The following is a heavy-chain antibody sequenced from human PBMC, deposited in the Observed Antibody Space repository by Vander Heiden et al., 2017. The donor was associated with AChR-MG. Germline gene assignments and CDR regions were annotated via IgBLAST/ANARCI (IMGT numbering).Heavy chain of an antibody. CDR3: ARGPYSSGWYHPKWFDP. V-gene: IGHV4-39*02. Sequence: QLQLQESGPGLVKPSGTLSLTCTVSGGSISSDRYYWGWIRQPPGKGLECIGNIYYSGTTYYNPSLKSRVTISVDTSKNQFSLKLTSVTAADTAVYYCARGPYSSGWYHPKWFDPWGQGTLVTVSS. J-gene: IGHJ5*02. CDR1: GGSISSDRYY. D-gene: IGHD6-19*01. CDR2: IYYSGTT.